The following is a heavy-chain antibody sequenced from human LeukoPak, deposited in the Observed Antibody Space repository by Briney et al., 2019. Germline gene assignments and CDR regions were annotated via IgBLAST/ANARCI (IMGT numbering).Heavy chain of an antibody. D-gene: IGHD6-6*01. Sequence: SETLSLTCTVSGGSISSYYWNWIRQPAGMGLEWTGRISTTGSTKYNPPLKSRLTMSVDTSKNQFSLRLSSVSAADTAVYYCAREYSSSSGRTFDYWGQGTLVTVSS. J-gene: IGHJ4*02. CDR1: GGSISSYY. CDR3: AREYSSSSGRTFDY. V-gene: IGHV4-4*07. CDR2: ISTTGST.